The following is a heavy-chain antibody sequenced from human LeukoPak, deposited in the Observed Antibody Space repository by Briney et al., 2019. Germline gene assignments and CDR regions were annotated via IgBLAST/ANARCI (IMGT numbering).Heavy chain of an antibody. D-gene: IGHD3-3*01. J-gene: IGHJ4*02. V-gene: IGHV3-7*01. CDR2: IKQDGSEK. Sequence: GGSLRLSCAASGFTFSSYWMRWVRQAPGKGLEWAAHIKQDGSEKYYVDSVKGRFTISTDNAKNSLYLQMNSLRAEDTAVYYCARDRSVTYYDFWSGYLDHYFDYWGQGTLVTVST. CDR1: GFTFSSYW. CDR3: ARDRSVTYYDFWSGYLDHYFDY.